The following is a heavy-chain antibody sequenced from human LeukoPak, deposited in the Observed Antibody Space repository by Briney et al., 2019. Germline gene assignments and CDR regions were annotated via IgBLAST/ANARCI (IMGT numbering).Heavy chain of an antibody. CDR3: VMSYSSGWYYFDY. Sequence: GGSLRLSCAASGFTFSNYWMSWVRQAPGKGLEWVANIKQDGSEQYYVDSVKGRFTISRDIAENSLYLQMNNLRVEDTAVYYCVMSYSSGWYYFDYWGQGTLVTVSS. CDR2: IKQDGSEQ. J-gene: IGHJ4*02. D-gene: IGHD6-19*01. V-gene: IGHV3-7*03. CDR1: GFTFSNYW.